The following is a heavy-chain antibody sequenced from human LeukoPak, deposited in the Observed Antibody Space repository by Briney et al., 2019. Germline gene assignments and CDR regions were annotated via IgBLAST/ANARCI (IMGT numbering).Heavy chain of an antibody. CDR1: GGTFSSFA. J-gene: IGHJ4*02. CDR3: TRDTFDSSGYFYYYFDY. V-gene: IGHV1-69*01. CDR2: ITPISGTA. D-gene: IGHD3-22*01. Sequence: ASVKVSCKASGGTFSSFAINWVRQAPAQGLEWMGGITPISGTANYAQKFQGRVTITADESTSTAYMELSSLRSEDTAIYFCTRDTFDSSGYFYYYFDYWGQGTLVTVSS.